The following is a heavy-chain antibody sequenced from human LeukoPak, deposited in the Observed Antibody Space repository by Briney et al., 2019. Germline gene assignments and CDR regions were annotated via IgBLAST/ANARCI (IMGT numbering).Heavy chain of an antibody. J-gene: IGHJ4*02. D-gene: IGHD5-12*01. Sequence: GGSLRLSCAASRFTFSSYGMHWVRQAPGKGLEWVAFVRYDGSNKYYADSVKGQFTISRDNSKNTLYLQMNSLRGEDTAVYYCAKDPRGYSAYDYDYFDYWGQGTLVTVSS. CDR2: VRYDGSNK. CDR1: RFTFSSYG. V-gene: IGHV3-30*02. CDR3: AKDPRGYSAYDYDYFDY.